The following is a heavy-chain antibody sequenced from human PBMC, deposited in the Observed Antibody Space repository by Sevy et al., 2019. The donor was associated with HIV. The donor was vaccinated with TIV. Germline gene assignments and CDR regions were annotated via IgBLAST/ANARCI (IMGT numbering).Heavy chain of an antibody. V-gene: IGHV3-21*01. D-gene: IGHD2-15*01. CDR1: GFTVSSVY. CDR3: ARVVAYCSGGSCFPGYYYGMDV. CDR2: ISSSSRYI. J-gene: IGHJ6*02. Sequence: GGSLRLSCAASGFTVSSVYMSWVRQAPGKGLEWVSSISSSSRYIYYADSMKGRFTISRDNAKNSLYLQMNSLRAEDTAVYYCARVVAYCSGGSCFPGYYYGMDVWGQGTTVTVSS.